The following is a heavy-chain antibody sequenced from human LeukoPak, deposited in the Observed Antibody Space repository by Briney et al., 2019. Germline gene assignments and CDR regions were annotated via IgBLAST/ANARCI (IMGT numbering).Heavy chain of an antibody. V-gene: IGHV1-2*02. CDR1: GYTFTGYY. Sequence: ASVKVSCKASGYTFTGYYMHWARQAPGQGLEWMGWINPNSGGTNYAQKFQGRVTMTRDTSISTAYMELSRLRSDDTAVYYCARDLSIAAAEIDYWGQGTLVTVSS. D-gene: IGHD6-13*01. CDR2: INPNSGGT. J-gene: IGHJ4*02. CDR3: ARDLSIAAAEIDY.